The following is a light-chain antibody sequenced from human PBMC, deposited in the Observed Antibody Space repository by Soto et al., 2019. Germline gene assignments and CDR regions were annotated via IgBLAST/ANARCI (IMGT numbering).Light chain of an antibody. CDR1: QSVSRY. CDR3: QQRINWPIT. V-gene: IGKV3-11*01. J-gene: IGKJ5*01. CDR2: GAS. Sequence: ILVTQSRASVALAPRHRTNLYCRASQSVSRYLAWFQQKPGQTPRLLIYGASNRATGIPDRFSGSGSGTDFTLTISSLEPEDFAVYYCQQRINWPITFGQGTRLEI.